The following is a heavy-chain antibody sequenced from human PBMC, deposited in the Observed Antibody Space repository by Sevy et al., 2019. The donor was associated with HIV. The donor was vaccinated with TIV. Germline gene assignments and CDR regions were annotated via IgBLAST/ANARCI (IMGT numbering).Heavy chain of an antibody. D-gene: IGHD3-22*01. V-gene: IGHV4-39*01. CDR2: IHHRGDS. J-gene: IGHJ3*02. Sequence: SETLSLTCTVSGDSIRSSVHFWAWIRQPPGKGLQWLGSIHHRGDSYYNPSLKSRVTISGDTSKNQVSLNLNSITAADTAVYFCARHCFYYFDNTGYGEAFDIWGQGSLVTVSS. CDR3: ARHCFYYFDNTGYGEAFDI. CDR1: GDSIRSSVHF.